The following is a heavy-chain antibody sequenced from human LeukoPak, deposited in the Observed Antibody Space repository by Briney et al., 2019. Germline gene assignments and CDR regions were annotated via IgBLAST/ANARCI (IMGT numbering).Heavy chain of an antibody. CDR1: GYTFTGYY. D-gene: IGHD5-12*01. Sequence: ASVKVSLKASGYTFTGYYMHWVRQAPGQGLEWMGWINPNSGGTNYAQKFQGRVTMTRDTSISTAYMELSRLRSDDTAVYYCATPERGYSGYDFGSWGQGTLVTVSS. CDR3: ATPERGYSGYDFGS. V-gene: IGHV1-2*02. CDR2: INPNSGGT. J-gene: IGHJ4*02.